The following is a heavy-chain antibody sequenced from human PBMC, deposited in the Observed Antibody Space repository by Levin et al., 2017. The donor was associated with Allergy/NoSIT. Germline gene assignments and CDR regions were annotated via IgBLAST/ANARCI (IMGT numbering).Heavy chain of an antibody. CDR1: GGSISNYY. V-gene: IGHV4-59*12. D-gene: IGHD1-26*01. CDR3: ARDLATSPYNWFDP. CDR2: IYYSGST. Sequence: SETLSLTCTVSGGSISNYYWSWIRRPPGKGLEWIGSIYYSGSTNYNPSLKSRVTVSVDTSKNQFSLRLSSVTAADTAVYYCARDLATSPYNWFDPWGQGILVTVSS. J-gene: IGHJ5*02.